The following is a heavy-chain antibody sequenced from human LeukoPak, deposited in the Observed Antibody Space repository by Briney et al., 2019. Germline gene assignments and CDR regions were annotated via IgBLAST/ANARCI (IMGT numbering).Heavy chain of an antibody. CDR3: ARASKRLLRGAFDI. J-gene: IGHJ3*02. D-gene: IGHD3-10*01. CDR2: ISSNGGST. CDR1: GFTFSSYA. Sequence: GGSLRLSCAASGFTFSSYAMHWVRQAPGKGLEYVSAISSNGGSTYYANSVKGRFTISRDNSKNTLYLQMGSLRAEDMAVYYCARASKRLLRGAFDIWGQGTMVTVSS. V-gene: IGHV3-64*01.